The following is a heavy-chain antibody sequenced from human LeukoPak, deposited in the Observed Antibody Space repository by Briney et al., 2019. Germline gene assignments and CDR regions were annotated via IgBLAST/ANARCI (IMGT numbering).Heavy chain of an antibody. CDR3: ATKQWLAPPPDS. CDR1: GFTFSKYW. Sequence: GGSLTLSCAASGFTFSKYWMLWVRQTPGKGLHSVSRINTDGTVTTYADSVKGRFTVSRDNADNTMFLQMNSVRDEDTAVYYCATKQWLAPPPDSWGQGTPVTVSS. V-gene: IGHV3-74*01. J-gene: IGHJ6*01. CDR2: INTDGTVT. D-gene: IGHD6-19*01.